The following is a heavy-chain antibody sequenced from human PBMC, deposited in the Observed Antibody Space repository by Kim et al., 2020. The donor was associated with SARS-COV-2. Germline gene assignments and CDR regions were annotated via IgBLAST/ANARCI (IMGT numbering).Heavy chain of an antibody. J-gene: IGHJ2*01. D-gene: IGHD6-19*01. CDR2: IRSKANSYTT. CDR1: GFIFSPSA. CDR3: APCIGCLFNL. V-gene: IGHV3-73*01. Sequence: GGSLRLSCAASGFIFSPSAIHWVRQAPGKGLEWVGRIRSKANSYTTEYTVSVKCRFTVSSHNSNHTAYVQMNNLKTEDTALYYCAPCIGCLFNLCVRGSL.